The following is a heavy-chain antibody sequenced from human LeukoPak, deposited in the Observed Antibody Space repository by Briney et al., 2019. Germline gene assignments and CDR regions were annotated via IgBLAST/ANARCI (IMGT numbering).Heavy chain of an antibody. J-gene: IGHJ4*02. CDR2: ISFDGSDK. CDR3: ARDDCSGGSCYSFQGY. D-gene: IGHD2-15*01. Sequence: GGSLRLSCAASGFIFTSYAMNWVRQAPGKRLEWVAVISFDGSDKYYADSVKGRFTISRDNSKNTLYLQMNSLRAEDTAVYCCARDDCSGGSCYSFQGYWGQGTLVTVSS. CDR1: GFIFTSYA. V-gene: IGHV3-30-3*01.